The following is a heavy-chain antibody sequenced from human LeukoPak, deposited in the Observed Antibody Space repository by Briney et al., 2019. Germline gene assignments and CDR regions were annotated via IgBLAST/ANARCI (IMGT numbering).Heavy chain of an antibody. J-gene: IGHJ4*02. V-gene: IGHV4-39*01. Sequence: SETLSLTCTVSGGSINSDSYYWVWIRQPPGKGLEWIATISYRGSIYYNPSVKSRITISVDTSKKHISLRLRSVTAAATDVFYCARQLGSGLDYWGQGTPVTVSS. D-gene: IGHD3-22*01. CDR1: GGSINSDSYY. CDR3: ARQLGSGLDY. CDR2: ISYRGSI.